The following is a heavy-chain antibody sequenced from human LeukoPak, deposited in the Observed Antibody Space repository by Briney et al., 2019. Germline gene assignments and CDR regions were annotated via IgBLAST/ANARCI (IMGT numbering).Heavy chain of an antibody. V-gene: IGHV1-46*01. CDR1: GYTFTSYY. CDR3: ARDLREYDSSGYYYDY. CDR2: INPSGGST. J-gene: IGHJ4*02. D-gene: IGHD3-22*01. Sequence: GASVKVSCKASGYTFTSYYMHWVRQAPGQGLEWMGIINPSGGSTSYAQKFQGRVTMTRDTSTSTVYMELSSLRSEDTAVYYCARDLREYDSSGYYYDYSGQGTLVTVSS.